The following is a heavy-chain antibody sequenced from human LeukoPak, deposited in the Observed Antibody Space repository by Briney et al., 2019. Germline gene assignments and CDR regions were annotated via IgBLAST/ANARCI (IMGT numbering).Heavy chain of an antibody. CDR1: GFTFSSYA. D-gene: IGHD2-2*01. J-gene: IGHJ4*02. Sequence: GGSLRLSCEASGFTFSSYATSWVRQAPGKGLEWVSAISGSGGSTYYADSVKGRFTISRDNAKNSLYLQMNSLRAEDTAVYYCARGRYCSSTSCQPGLDYWGQGTLVTVSS. V-gene: IGHV3-23*01. CDR2: ISGSGGST. CDR3: ARGRYCSSTSCQPGLDY.